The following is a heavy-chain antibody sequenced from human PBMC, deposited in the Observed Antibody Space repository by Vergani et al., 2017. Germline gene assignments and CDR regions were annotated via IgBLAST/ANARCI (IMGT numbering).Heavy chain of an antibody. D-gene: IGHD2-2*01. V-gene: IGHV4-39*07. CDR3: ARGGYCSSTSCYDRGFDP. Sequence: QLQLQESGPGLVKPSETLSLTCTVSGSSISSSSYYWGWIRQPPGKGLEWIGSIYYSGSTNYNPSLKSRVTISVDTSKNQFSLKLSSVTAADTAVYYCARGGYCSSTSCYDRGFDPWGQGTLVTVSS. CDR2: IYYSGST. J-gene: IGHJ5*02. CDR1: GSSISSSSYY.